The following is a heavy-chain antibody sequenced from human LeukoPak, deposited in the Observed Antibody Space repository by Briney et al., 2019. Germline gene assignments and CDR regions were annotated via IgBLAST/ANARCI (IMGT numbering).Heavy chain of an antibody. CDR1: GFPFSNAW. D-gene: IGHD6-19*01. Sequence: GGSLGLSCAASGFPFSNAWMSWVRQAPGKGLEWVGRIKSKTDGGTTDYAAPVKGRFTISRDDSKNTLYLQMNSLKTEDTAVYYCTSRDRAVAGDYWGQGTLVTVSS. V-gene: IGHV3-15*01. CDR2: IKSKTDGGTT. CDR3: TSRDRAVAGDY. J-gene: IGHJ4*02.